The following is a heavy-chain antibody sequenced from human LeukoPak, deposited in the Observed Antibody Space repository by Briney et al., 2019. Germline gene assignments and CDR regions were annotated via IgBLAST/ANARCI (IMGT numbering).Heavy chain of an antibody. CDR3: ARQSGSYWY. CDR2: IYYSGST. J-gene: IGHJ4*02. CDR1: GGSISSSSYY. Sequence: SETPSLTCTVSGGSISSSSYYWGWIRQPPGKGLEWIGNIYYSGSTFYNPSLKSRLTISVDTSKNQFSLKLSSVTAADTAVYYCARQSGSYWYWGQGTLVTVSS. D-gene: IGHD1-26*01. V-gene: IGHV4-39*01.